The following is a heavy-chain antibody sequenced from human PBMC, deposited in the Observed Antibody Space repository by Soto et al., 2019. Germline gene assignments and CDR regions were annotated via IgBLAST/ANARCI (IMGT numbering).Heavy chain of an antibody. J-gene: IGHJ4*02. V-gene: IGHV3-23*01. Sequence: GGSLRLSCAASGFTFSSYAMSWVRQSPGKGLEWVSAISGSGGSTYYADSVKGRFTISRDNSKNTLYLQMNGLRAEDTAVYYCAKRKKSSGTTSPYYFDYWGQGTLVTVSS. CDR1: GFTFSSYA. CDR3: AKRKKSSGTTSPYYFDY. D-gene: IGHD1-7*01. CDR2: ISGSGGST.